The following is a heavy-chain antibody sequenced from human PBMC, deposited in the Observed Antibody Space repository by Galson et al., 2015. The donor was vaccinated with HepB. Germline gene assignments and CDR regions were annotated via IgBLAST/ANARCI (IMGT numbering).Heavy chain of an antibody. CDR1: GFTFSNYW. CDR3: TTDDGSGWYSNDAFDI. Sequence: SLRLSCAASGFTFSNYWMSWVRQAPGKGLEWVGRIKSKTDGGTTDYAAPVKGRFTISRDDSKNTLYLQMNSLKTEDTAVYYCTTDDGSGWYSNDAFDIWGQGTMVTVSS. CDR2: IKSKTDGGTT. J-gene: IGHJ3*02. D-gene: IGHD6-19*01. V-gene: IGHV3-15*01.